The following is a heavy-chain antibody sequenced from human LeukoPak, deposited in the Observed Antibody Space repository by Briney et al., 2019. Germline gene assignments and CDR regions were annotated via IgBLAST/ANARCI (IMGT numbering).Heavy chain of an antibody. CDR1: GYTFSDYY. Sequence: ASVKVSCKASGYTFSDYYVHWVRQAPGQGLEWMGWINPNSGGTKLTQKFQGRVTLTRDTSLSTAYMEVSRLISDDTAVFYCARGFSSVGLPTDFDYWGQGTLVTVSS. D-gene: IGHD6-6*01. V-gene: IGHV1-2*02. CDR2: INPNSGGT. CDR3: ARGFSSVGLPTDFDY. J-gene: IGHJ4*02.